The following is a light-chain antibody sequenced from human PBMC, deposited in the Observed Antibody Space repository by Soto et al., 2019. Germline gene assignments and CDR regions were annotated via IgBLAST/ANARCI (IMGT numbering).Light chain of an antibody. V-gene: IGKV3-11*01. CDR1: QSVSRH. CDR3: QQRSNWPLT. J-gene: IGKJ4*01. CDR2: DAS. Sequence: EIVFTQSPDTLSLSPGERATLSCRASQSVSRHLVWYQQKPGQAPRLLIYDASNRATGIPARFSGSGSGTDFTLTISSLEPEDFAVYYCQQRSNWPLTFGGGTKVEIK.